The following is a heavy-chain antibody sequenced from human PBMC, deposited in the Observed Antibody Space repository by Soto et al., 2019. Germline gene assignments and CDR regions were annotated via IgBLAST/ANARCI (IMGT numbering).Heavy chain of an antibody. CDR1: GGSMSPYS. D-gene: IGHD2-15*01. Sequence: QVQLQESGPGLVKPSETLSLTCTVSGGSMSPYSWNWIRRPPGKGLEWIGCIYYSGTTKYNPSLKSRVTISVDTSKNQFSLRLSSVTAADTAVYYCARGLLYGMDVWGQGTTVPV. J-gene: IGHJ6*02. V-gene: IGHV4-59*01. CDR3: ARGLLYGMDV. CDR2: IYYSGTT.